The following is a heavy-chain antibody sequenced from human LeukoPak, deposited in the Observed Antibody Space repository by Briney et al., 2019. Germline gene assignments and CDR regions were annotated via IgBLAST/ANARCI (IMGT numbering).Heavy chain of an antibody. CDR1: GYSFTRYW. Sequence: ESLKISCKGSGYSFTRYWIGWVRQMPGKGLEWMGIIYRDDSDTRYRPSFQGQVTISADKSISTAYLQWSSLTASATAMYYCARLALDYSNYVGWLDPWGQGSLVTVSS. D-gene: IGHD4-11*01. V-gene: IGHV5-51*01. CDR2: IYRDDSDT. CDR3: ARLALDYSNYVGWLDP. J-gene: IGHJ5*02.